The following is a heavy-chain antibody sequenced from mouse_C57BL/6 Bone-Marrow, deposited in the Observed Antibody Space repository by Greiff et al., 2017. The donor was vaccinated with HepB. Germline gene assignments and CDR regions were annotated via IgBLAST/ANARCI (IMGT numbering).Heavy chain of an antibody. CDR1: GFSLTSYG. CDR3: ASERYAMDY. Sequence: VMLVESGPGLVAPSQSLSITCTVSGFSLTSYGVDWVRQSPGKGLEWLGVIWGVGSTNYNSALKSRLSISKDNSKSQVFLKMNSLQTDDTAMYYCASERYAMDYWGQGTSVTVSS. CDR2: IWGVGST. V-gene: IGHV2-6*01. J-gene: IGHJ4*01.